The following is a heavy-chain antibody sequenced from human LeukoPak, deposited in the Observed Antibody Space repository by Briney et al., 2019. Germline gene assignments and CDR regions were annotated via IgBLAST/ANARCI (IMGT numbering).Heavy chain of an antibody. Sequence: PGGSLRLSCAASGFTFDDYGMSWVRQAPGKGLEWVSGINWNGGSTGCADSVKGRFTISRDNAKNSLYLQMNSLRAEDTALYYCARDGGRGRYCSSTSCYAHDYWGQGILVTVSS. CDR3: ARDGGRGRYCSSTSCYAHDY. CDR2: INWNGGST. CDR1: GFTFDDYG. V-gene: IGHV3-20*04. D-gene: IGHD2-2*01. J-gene: IGHJ4*02.